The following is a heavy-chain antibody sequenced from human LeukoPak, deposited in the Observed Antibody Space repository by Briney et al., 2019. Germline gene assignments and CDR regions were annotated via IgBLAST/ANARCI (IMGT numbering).Heavy chain of an antibody. CDR1: GGSFSGYY. CDR2: INHSGST. J-gene: IGHJ3*02. V-gene: IGHV4-34*01. Sequence: SETLSLTCAVYGGSFSGYYWSWIRQPPGKGLEWIGEINHSGSTNYNPSLKSRVTISVDTSKNQFSLKLSSVTAADTAVCYCARWSYRGYAFDIWGQGTMVTVSS. CDR3: ARWSYRGYAFDI. D-gene: IGHD1-26*01.